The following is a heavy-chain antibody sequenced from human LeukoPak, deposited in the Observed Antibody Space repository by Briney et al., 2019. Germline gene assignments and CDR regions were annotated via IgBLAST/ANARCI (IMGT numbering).Heavy chain of an antibody. Sequence: PPETLSLTCAVYGGSFSGYYWSWIRQPPGKGLEWIGEINHSGSTNYNPSLKSRVTISVDTSKNQFSLKLSSVTAADTAVYYCARAWPSLGTVDYWGQGTLVTVSS. CDR3: ARAWPSLGTVDY. J-gene: IGHJ4*02. V-gene: IGHV4-34*01. CDR1: GGSFSGYY. CDR2: INHSGST. D-gene: IGHD3/OR15-3a*01.